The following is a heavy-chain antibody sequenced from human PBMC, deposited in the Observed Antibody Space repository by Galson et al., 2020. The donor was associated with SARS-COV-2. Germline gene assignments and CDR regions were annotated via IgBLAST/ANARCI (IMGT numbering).Heavy chain of an antibody. V-gene: IGHV4-39*07. CDR3: ASIRYYDSSGYYYLFDY. D-gene: IGHD3-22*01. CDR1: GDSISSSTYY. Sequence: SQTLSLTCTVSGDSISSSTYYWGWIRQPPGKGLEWIGSIFHSGRTFYNPSLKSRVTISVDTSKNQFSLRLSSVTAADTAVYYCASIRYYDSSGYYYLFDYWGQGTLVTVSS. CDR2: IFHSGRT. J-gene: IGHJ4*02.